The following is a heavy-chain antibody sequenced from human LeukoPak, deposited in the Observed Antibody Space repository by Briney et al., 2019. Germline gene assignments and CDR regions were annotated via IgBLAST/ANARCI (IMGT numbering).Heavy chain of an antibody. CDR1: GGSFSGYY. CDR2: INHSGST. V-gene: IGHV4-34*01. J-gene: IGHJ4*02. Sequence: PSEPLSLTCAVYGGSFSGYYWSWLRQPPGKGLEWIGEINHSGSTNYKPSLTSRVTRSVDTSKNQFSLKRSSVTAADTAVYYCARITVTTTPDDYWGQGTLVTVSS. D-gene: IGHD4-17*01. CDR3: ARITVTTTPDDY.